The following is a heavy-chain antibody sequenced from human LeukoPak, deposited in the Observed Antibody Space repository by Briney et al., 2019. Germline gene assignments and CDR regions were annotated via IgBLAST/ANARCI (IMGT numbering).Heavy chain of an antibody. J-gene: IGHJ5*02. V-gene: IGHV3-9*01. CDR3: ARSTDYYGSIWFDP. Sequence: GGSLRLSCAASGFTFDDYAMHWVRQAPGKGLEWVSGISWNSGSIGYADSVKGRFTISRDNAKNSLYLQMNSLRAEDTAVYYCARSTDYYGSIWFDPWGQGTLVTVSS. CDR2: ISWNSGSI. CDR1: GFTFDDYA. D-gene: IGHD3-10*01.